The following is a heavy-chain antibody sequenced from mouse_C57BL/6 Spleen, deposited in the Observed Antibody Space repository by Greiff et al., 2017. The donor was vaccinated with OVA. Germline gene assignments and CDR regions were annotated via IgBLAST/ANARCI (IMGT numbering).Heavy chain of an antibody. CDR3: ARAYYYGSSHWYFDV. CDR2: IYPSDSEA. J-gene: IGHJ1*03. D-gene: IGHD1-1*01. CDR1: GYTFTSYW. V-gene: IGHV1-61*01. Sequence: QVQLQQPGAELVRPGSSVKLSCKASGYTFTSYWMDWVKQRPGQGLEWIGNIYPSDSEAHYNQKFKDKATLTVDKSSSTAYMQLSSLTSEDSAVYYGARAYYYGSSHWYFDVWGTGTTVTVSS.